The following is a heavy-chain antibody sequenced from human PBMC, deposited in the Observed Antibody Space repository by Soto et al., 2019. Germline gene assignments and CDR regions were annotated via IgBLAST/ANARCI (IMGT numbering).Heavy chain of an antibody. Sequence: QVQLVESGGGVVQPGRSLRLSCAASGFTFSSYAMYWVRQAPGKGLEWVAVISYDGNNKYYADSVKGRFTISRDNSKNTLYLQMNSVRAEDMAAYYCARAGCDGGSCYTLVGLRYGMDVWGQGTTVTVSS. CDR1: GFTFSSYA. D-gene: IGHD2-15*01. CDR2: ISYDGNNK. V-gene: IGHV3-30-3*01. CDR3: ARAGCDGGSCYTLVGLRYGMDV. J-gene: IGHJ6*02.